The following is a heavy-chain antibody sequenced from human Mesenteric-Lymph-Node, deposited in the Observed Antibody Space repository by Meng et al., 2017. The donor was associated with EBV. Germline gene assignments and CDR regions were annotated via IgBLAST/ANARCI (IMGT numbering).Heavy chain of an antibody. CDR1: GVSFSDYY. J-gene: IGHJ4*02. CDR3: ARGLEVATMSY. Sequence: GPGHLKLSVSPALPGSVYGVSFSDYYWNWIRQSPGKGLEWIGYIYYSGSTYYNPSLKSRVTISVDTSKNQFSLKLSSVTAADTAVYYCARGLEVATMSYWGQGTLVTVSS. CDR2: IYYSGST. D-gene: IGHD5-12*01. V-gene: IGHV4-30-4*08.